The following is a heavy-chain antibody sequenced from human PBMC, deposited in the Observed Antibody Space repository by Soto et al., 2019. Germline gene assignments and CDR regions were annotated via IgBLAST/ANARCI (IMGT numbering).Heavy chain of an antibody. D-gene: IGHD2-21*01. CDR2: IYWDDDK. Sequence: QITLKESGPTLVKPTQTLTLTCTFSGFSLNTAGVSVSWIRQPPGKALEWLALIYWDDDKRYSPSLKNRLTITKDTSENRVVLTLTNMEPADTATYFCAHSRIEMIANAFDDWGQGTLVTVSS. CDR1: GFSLNTAGVS. V-gene: IGHV2-5*02. J-gene: IGHJ4*02. CDR3: AHSRIEMIANAFDD.